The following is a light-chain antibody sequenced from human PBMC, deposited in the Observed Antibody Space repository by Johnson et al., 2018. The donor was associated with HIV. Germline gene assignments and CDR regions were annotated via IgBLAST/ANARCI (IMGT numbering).Light chain of an antibody. CDR3: GTWDGSLGDYV. V-gene: IGLV1-51*01. CDR2: DDN. Sequence: QSILTQPPSVSAAPGQKVTISCSGSSSNVGNNYVSWYQQLPGTAPKLLIYDDNKRPSGIPDRFSGSKSGTSATLAITGLPPGDEADYYWGTWDGSLGDYVFGTGTQVTVL. J-gene: IGLJ1*01. CDR1: SSNVGNNY.